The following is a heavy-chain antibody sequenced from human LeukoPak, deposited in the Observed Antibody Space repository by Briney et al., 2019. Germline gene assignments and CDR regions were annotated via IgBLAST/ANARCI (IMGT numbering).Heavy chain of an antibody. V-gene: IGHV3-9*01. J-gene: IGHJ4*02. CDR2: ISWNSGSI. Sequence: SGGSLGLSCAASGFTFDYDAMHWVRQAPGKGLEWVSGISWNSGSIDYADSVKGRFTISRDNAKNSLYLQMNSLRAEDTAWYYCANDGGYHFDYWGQGTLATVSS. CDR1: GFTFDYDA. CDR3: ANDGGYHFDY. D-gene: IGHD5-12*01.